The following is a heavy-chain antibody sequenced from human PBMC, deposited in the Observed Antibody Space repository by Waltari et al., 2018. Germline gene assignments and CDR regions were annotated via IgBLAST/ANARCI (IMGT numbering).Heavy chain of an antibody. CDR1: GGSISRSSYY. D-gene: IGHD3-3*01. CDR2: IYYSGST. Sequence: QLQLQESGPGLVKPSETLSLTCTVSGGSISRSSYYWGWIRQPPGKGLEWIGSIYYSGSTYYNPSLKSRVTISVDTSKNQFSLKLSSVTAADTAVYYCASGITIFGVVITPIDYWGQGTLVTVSS. V-gene: IGHV4-39*01. J-gene: IGHJ4*02. CDR3: ASGITIFGVVITPIDY.